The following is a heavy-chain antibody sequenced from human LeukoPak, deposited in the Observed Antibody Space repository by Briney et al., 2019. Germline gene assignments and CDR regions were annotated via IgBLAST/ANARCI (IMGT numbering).Heavy chain of an antibody. CDR3: ARELWGSSFDY. CDR2: ISYDGSNK. Sequence: PGGSLRLSCAASGFTFSSYAMHWVRQAPGKGLEWVALISYDGSNKYYADSVKGRFTISRDNSKNTLYLQMNSLRAEDTAVYYCARELWGSSFDYWGQGTLVTVSS. CDR1: GFTFSSYA. D-gene: IGHD3-16*01. J-gene: IGHJ4*02. V-gene: IGHV3-30-3*01.